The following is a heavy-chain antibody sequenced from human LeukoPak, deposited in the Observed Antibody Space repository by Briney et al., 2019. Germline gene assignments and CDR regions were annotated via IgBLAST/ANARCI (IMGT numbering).Heavy chain of an antibody. CDR1: GYTFSSHY. V-gene: IGHV1-2*02. CDR2: VYPATGGT. J-gene: IGHJ4*02. D-gene: IGHD2-21*01. Sequence: ASVKVSCKASGYTFSSHYLHWVRQAPGQGLEWMGWVYPATGGTNYAQKFQGRVTMTTDTSISTAYMELRGLTSDDTAVYFCVRGAVIAHFDYWGQGTLVTVSS. CDR3: VRGAVIAHFDY.